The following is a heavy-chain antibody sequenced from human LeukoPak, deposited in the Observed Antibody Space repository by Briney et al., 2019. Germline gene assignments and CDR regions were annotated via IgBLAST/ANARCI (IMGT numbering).Heavy chain of an antibody. J-gene: IGHJ5*02. CDR2: IYHSGST. V-gene: IGHV4-38-2*02. Sequence: PSETLSLTCTVSGYSISSGYYWGWIRQPPGKGLEWIGRIYHSGSTYYNPSLKSRVTISVDTSKNQFSLKLSSVTAADTAVYYCARVSRYYDSSGYRNWFDPWGQGTLVTVSS. CDR1: GYSISSGYY. D-gene: IGHD3-22*01. CDR3: ARVSRYYDSSGYRNWFDP.